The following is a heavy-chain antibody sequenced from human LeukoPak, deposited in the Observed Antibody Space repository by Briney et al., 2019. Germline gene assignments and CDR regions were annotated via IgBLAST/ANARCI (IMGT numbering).Heavy chain of an antibody. CDR3: VASSGSYDSSGYYPSWFDP. J-gene: IGHJ5*02. CDR1: DYPIRIGYY. Sequence: SETLSLTCAVSDYPIRIGYYWGWIRQPPGKGLEWIGSISYSGTTYYNPSLKSRVTISLGTSNNQFSLKLASVTAADTAVYYCVASSGSYDSSGYYPSWFDPWGQGTLVTVSS. V-gene: IGHV4-38-2*01. CDR2: ISYSGTT. D-gene: IGHD3-22*01.